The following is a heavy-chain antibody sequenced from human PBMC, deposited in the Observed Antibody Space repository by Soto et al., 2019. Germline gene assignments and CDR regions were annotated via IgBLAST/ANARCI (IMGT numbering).Heavy chain of an antibody. CDR2: IFYSGST. D-gene: IGHD2-2*01. J-gene: IGHJ4*02. V-gene: IGHV4-39*07. CDR1: GGSISSSTYY. Sequence: SETLSLTCTVSGGSISSSTYYWGWIRQSPEKGLEWIGSIFYSGSTYFNPSLKSRVTISIDRSKNQFSLKLSSVTAADTAVYYRARVPDYWGQGILVTVSS. CDR3: ARVPDY.